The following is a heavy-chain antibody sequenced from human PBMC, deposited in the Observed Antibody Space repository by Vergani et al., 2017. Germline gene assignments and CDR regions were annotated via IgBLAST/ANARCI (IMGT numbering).Heavy chain of an antibody. CDR3: ASALGWFGDY. V-gene: IGHV3-21*01. J-gene: IGHJ4*02. CDR1: GFTFSTYS. CDR2: IRSSSSYI. D-gene: IGHD3-10*01. Sequence: EVQLVESGGGLVKPGGSLRLSCAASGFTFSTYSMNWVRQAPGKGLEVVSSIRSSSSYIYYEDSVKGRFTISRDNAKNSLYLQMNSPSAEDTAVYYFASALGWFGDYWGQGTLVTVSS.